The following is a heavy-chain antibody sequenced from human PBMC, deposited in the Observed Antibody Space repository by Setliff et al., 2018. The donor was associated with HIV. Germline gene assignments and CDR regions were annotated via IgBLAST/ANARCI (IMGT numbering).Heavy chain of an antibody. CDR1: GGSIDNTDYY. CDR3: ARSSPYNRNWTVDF. CDR2: IYYTGSM. V-gene: IGHV4-31*03. J-gene: IGHJ4*02. D-gene: IGHD1-1*01. Sequence: SETLSLTCTVTGGSIDNTDYYWSWIRQHPGKGLEWIGYIYYTGSMYYNPSLSSRAIISIDTSKNQFSMRLNSVTAADTAVYYCARSSPYNRNWTVDFWGQGTLVTVSS.